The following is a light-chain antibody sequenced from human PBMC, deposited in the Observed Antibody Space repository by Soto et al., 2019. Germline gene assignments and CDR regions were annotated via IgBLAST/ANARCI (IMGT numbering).Light chain of an antibody. CDR1: HSVFGSS. J-gene: IGKJ1*01. CDR2: DTS. V-gene: IGKV3-20*01. CDR3: QQHGNAPWT. Sequence: EVVLTQSPGTLSLSPGERATLSCRASHSVFGSSLAWYQQRLGQAPRLLIYDTSTRATGIPDRFSGSGSGTDFTLTITRLEPEDFAVYYRQQHGNAPWTFGQGTKVEVK.